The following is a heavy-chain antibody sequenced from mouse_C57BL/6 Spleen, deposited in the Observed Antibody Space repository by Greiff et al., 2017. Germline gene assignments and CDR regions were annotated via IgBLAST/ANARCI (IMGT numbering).Heavy chain of an antibody. J-gene: IGHJ2*01. Sequence: VQLQQPGAELVMPGASVKLSCKASGYTFTSYWMHWVKQRPGQGLEWIGEIDPSDSYTNYNQKFKGKSTLTVDKSSSTAYMQLSSLTSEASAVYYCARRSHNRGYCDYGGQGTTLTVSS. D-gene: IGHD1-3*01. V-gene: IGHV1-69*01. CDR1: GYTFTSYW. CDR2: IDPSDSYT. CDR3: ARRSHNRGYCDY.